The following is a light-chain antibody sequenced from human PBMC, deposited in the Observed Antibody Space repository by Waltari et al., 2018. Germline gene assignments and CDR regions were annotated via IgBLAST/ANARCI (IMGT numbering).Light chain of an antibody. V-gene: IGKV1-9*01. J-gene: IGKJ4*01. CDR3: QQLNSYPLT. CDR2: AAS. Sequence: DLQLTQSPSFLSASVGDRVTITCRASQGIYSYLAWYQHKPVKAPKLLIYAASTLQSGVPPRFSGSGSGTEFTLTISSLQPEDFATYYCQQLNSYPLTFGGGTKVEIK. CDR1: QGIYSY.